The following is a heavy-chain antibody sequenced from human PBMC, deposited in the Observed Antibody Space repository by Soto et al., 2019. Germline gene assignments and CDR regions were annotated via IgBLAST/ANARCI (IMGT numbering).Heavy chain of an antibody. D-gene: IGHD6-19*01. Sequence: GGSLRLSCAASGFTFSSYGMHWVRQAPGKGLEWVAVISYDGSNKYYADSVKGRFAISRDNSKNTLYLQMNSLRAEDTAVYYCARDLAVAHPGDFQHWGQGTLVTVSS. CDR2: ISYDGSNK. J-gene: IGHJ1*01. CDR3: ARDLAVAHPGDFQH. V-gene: IGHV3-30*03. CDR1: GFTFSSYG.